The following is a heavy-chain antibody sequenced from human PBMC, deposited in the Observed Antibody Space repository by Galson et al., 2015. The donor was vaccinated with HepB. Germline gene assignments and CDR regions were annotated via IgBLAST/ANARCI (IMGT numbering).Heavy chain of an antibody. CDR3: AKDPYLYSALAGTMAGFDY. CDR1: GFTFSNYG. Sequence: SLRLSCAAYGFTFSNYGMHWVRQAPGKGLEWVAVISYDGSNKYYADSVKGRFTISRDNSKKTLYLQMNSLRAEGTALYYCAKDPYLYSALAGTMAGFDYWGQGTLGTVSS. D-gene: IGHD6-19*01. CDR2: ISYDGSNK. J-gene: IGHJ4*02. V-gene: IGHV3-30*18.